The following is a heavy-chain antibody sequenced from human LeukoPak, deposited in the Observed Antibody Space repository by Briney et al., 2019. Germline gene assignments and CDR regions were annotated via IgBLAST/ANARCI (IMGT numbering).Heavy chain of an antibody. CDR1: GGSISSSSYY. Sequence: SETLSLTCAVSGGSISSSSYYWGWIRQPPGKGLEWIGSIYYSGSTYYNPSLKSRVTMSVDTSKNQFSLKLSSVTAADTAVYYCARDSIGGWPHYYYYYMDVWGKGTTVTVSS. J-gene: IGHJ6*03. D-gene: IGHD6-25*01. V-gene: IGHV4-39*07. CDR3: ARDSIGGWPHYYYYYMDV. CDR2: IYYSGST.